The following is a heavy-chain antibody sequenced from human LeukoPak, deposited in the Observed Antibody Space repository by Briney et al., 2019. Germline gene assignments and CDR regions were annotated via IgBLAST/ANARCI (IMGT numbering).Heavy chain of an antibody. CDR2: IWYDGSNK. V-gene: IGHV3-33*01. CDR1: GFTFSSYG. J-gene: IGHJ4*02. CDR3: ARILGYSDY. Sequence: PGGSLRLSCAASGFTFSSYGMHWVRQAPGKGLEWVAVIWYDGSNKYYADSVKGRFTISRDNAKNSLYLQMNSLRAEDTAVYYCARILGYSDYWGQGTLVTVSS. D-gene: IGHD2-21*01.